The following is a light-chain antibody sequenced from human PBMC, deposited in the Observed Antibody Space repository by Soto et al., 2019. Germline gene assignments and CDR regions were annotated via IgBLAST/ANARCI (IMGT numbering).Light chain of an antibody. CDR1: QSVSSN. Sequence: EIGMTQSPATLSVSPGERATLSCRASQSVSSNLAWYQQKPGQSPRLLIYGTSTRATGIPARFSGSGSGTEFTLTISSLQSEDFAVYYCHQYNFWPTFGQGTNVDI. CDR3: HQYNFWPT. V-gene: IGKV3-15*01. CDR2: GTS. J-gene: IGKJ1*01.